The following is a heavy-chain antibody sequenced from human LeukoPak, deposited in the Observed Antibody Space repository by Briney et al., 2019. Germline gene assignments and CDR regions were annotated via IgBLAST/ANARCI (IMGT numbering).Heavy chain of an antibody. CDR1: GFTFSNYW. D-gene: IGHD3-10*01. CDR3: ARSRGVDY. Sequence: GGSLRLSCAASGFTFSNYWLSWVRQAPGKGLEWVANIKPDGGEKFYVDSVKGRFTISRDNAKSSLFLQMNSLRAEDTAVYYCARSRGVDYWGQGTLVTVSS. CDR2: IKPDGGEK. V-gene: IGHV3-7*01. J-gene: IGHJ4*02.